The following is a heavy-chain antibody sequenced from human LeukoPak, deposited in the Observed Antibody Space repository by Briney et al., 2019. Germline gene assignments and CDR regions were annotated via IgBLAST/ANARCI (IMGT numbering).Heavy chain of an antibody. J-gene: IGHJ4*02. D-gene: IGHD6-13*01. Sequence: GGSLRLSCAASGFSFSSYSMNWVRQSPGKGLEWVSSISRSSSNTYYAGSLKGRFTISRDNAKNSLYLQMNSLRAEDTAVYYCARVLEAAAFDFWGQGTLVTVSS. V-gene: IGHV3-21*01. CDR2: ISRSSSNT. CDR3: ARVLEAAAFDF. CDR1: GFSFSSYS.